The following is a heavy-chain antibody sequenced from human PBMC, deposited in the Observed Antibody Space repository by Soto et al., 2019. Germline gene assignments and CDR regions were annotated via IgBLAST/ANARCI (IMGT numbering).Heavy chain of an antibody. CDR1: GFTFSSYG. V-gene: IGHV3-30*18. Sequence: LRLSCAASGFTFSSYGMHWVRQAPGKGLEWVAVISYDGSNKYYADSVKGRFTISRDNSKNTLYLQMNSLRAEDTAVYYCAKDEVLLWFGELFAPDYWGQGTLVTVSS. CDR3: AKDEVLLWFGELFAPDY. D-gene: IGHD3-10*01. CDR2: ISYDGSNK. J-gene: IGHJ4*02.